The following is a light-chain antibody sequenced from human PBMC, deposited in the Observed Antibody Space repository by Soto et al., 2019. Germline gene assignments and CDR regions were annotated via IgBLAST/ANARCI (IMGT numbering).Light chain of an antibody. Sequence: EIVMTQSPATQSVSPGERVTLSCRASQSVSSNLAWYQHRPGQAPRLLIYGASTRATAIPARFSGSGSGTEFTLTISSLQSEDFAVYYCQQYNDLMDTFGQGTKLEIK. V-gene: IGKV3-15*01. CDR3: QQYNDLMDT. CDR1: QSVSSN. CDR2: GAS. J-gene: IGKJ2*01.